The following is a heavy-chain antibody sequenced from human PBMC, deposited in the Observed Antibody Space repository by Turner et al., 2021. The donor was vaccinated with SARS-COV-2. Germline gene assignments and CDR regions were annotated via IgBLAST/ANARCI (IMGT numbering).Heavy chain of an antibody. CDR2: INRHSGGT. J-gene: IGHJ5*02. D-gene: IGHD3-3*01. CDR3: ARGFLEWFVSPFDP. CDR1: GYTFTGHY. Sequence: HVQLMQSGAEVTQPGASVKVSCQASGYTFTGHYIHWVRQARGQGLEWMRWINRHSGGTEYAQKFQGRVTMTRDTTISTAYMELSGLKSDDTAVYYCARGFLEWFVSPFDPWGQGTLVTVSS. V-gene: IGHV1-2*02.